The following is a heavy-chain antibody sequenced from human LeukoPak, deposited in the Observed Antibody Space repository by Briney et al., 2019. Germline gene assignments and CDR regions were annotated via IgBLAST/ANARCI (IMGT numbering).Heavy chain of an antibody. CDR3: AKVYVWNEYYFDY. V-gene: IGHV3-23*01. Sequence: GGSLRLSCAASGFTFSTYAMNWVRQAPGKGLEWVSTINHNGGNTYYADSVKGRFTISRDNSKNTLYLQMNSLRAEDTAVYYCAKVYVWNEYYFDYWGQGTLVTVSS. D-gene: IGHD1-1*01. J-gene: IGHJ4*02. CDR2: INHNGGNT. CDR1: GFTFSTYA.